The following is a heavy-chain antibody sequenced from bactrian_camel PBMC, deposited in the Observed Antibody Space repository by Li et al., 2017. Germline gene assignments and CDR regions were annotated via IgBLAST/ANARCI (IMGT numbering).Heavy chain of an antibody. CDR3: AARQPCRVWLGYEDPGEYNI. Sequence: HVQLVESGGGSVQAGGTLRLSCAASGYTYSSVCMGWFRQVPGKEREGVAAIEWSTATYADSVKGRFTISKDNTKNVLYLQMNSLQPEDTAMYYCAARQPCRVWLGYEDPGEYNIWGQGTQVTVS. J-gene: IGHJ4*01. CDR2: IEWSTA. CDR1: GYTYSSVC. V-gene: IGHV3-3*01. D-gene: IGHD1*01.